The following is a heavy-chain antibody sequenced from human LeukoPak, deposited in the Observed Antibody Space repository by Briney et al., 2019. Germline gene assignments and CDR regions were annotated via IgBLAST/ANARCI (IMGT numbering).Heavy chain of an antibody. V-gene: IGHV3-66*01. D-gene: IGHD3-3*01. CDR1: KFSVGSNY. Sequence: QPGGSLRLSCAASKFSVGSNYMTWVRQAPGKGLEWVSLIYSGGSTYYADSVKGRFTISRDNSKNTLYLQMNSLRAEDTAIYYCARDERLLSFLKWGQGTLVTVSS. CDR3: ARDERLLSFLK. CDR2: IYSGGST. J-gene: IGHJ4*02.